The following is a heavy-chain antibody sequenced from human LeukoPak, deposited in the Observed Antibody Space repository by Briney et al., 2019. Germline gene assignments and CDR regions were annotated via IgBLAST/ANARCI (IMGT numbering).Heavy chain of an antibody. V-gene: IGHV3-23*01. D-gene: IGHD2-15*01. Sequence: GGSLRLSCAASGFTFSSYWMHWVRQAPGKGLEWVSAISGSGGSTYYADSVKGRFTISRDNSKNTLYLQMNSLRAEDTAVYYCAKSGRVCSGGSCYQEYFDYWGQGTLVTVSS. CDR3: AKSGRVCSGGSCYQEYFDY. CDR2: ISGSGGST. CDR1: GFTFSSYW. J-gene: IGHJ4*02.